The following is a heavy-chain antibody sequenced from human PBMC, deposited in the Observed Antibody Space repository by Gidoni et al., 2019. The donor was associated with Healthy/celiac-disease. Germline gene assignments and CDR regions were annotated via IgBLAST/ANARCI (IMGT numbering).Heavy chain of an antibody. CDR3: ARNSTHGPFEY. Sequence: EVQVVECGGCLVMPGGCLGPSCVLCGLTVSSYSMNWVRQAPGKGLEWVSSIGSSNSYIDYAASVKARFTICRDNTKSSLYLKMNSLRAEDTAVYYCARNSTHGPFEYWGQGTLVTVSS. J-gene: IGHJ4*02. D-gene: IGHD6-13*01. CDR2: IGSSNSYI. CDR1: GLTVSSYS. V-gene: IGHV3-21*01.